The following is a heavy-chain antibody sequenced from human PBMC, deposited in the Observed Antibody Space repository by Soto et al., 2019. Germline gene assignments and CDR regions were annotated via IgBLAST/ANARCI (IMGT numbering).Heavy chain of an antibody. CDR1: GDSVSSNSAS. CDR2: TYYRSKWYN. J-gene: IGHJ5*02. D-gene: IGHD6-13*01. CDR3: ARGSYSSSWYLDWFDP. Sequence: SQTLSLTCAIPGDSVSSNSASWNWIRQSPSRGLEWLGRTYYRSKWYNDYEVSVKSRITITPDISRNQFSLQLRSVTPEDTAVYYCARGSYSSSWYLDWFDPWGQGTLVNVSS. V-gene: IGHV6-1*01.